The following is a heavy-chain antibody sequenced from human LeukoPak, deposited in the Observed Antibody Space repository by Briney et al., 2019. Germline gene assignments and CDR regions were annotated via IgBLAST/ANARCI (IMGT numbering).Heavy chain of an antibody. D-gene: IGHD3-10*01. CDR1: TFTVSTNY. Sequence: GSLRLSCAASTFTVSTNYMTWVRQAPGKGLEWVSMIYTGGSPYYADSVKGRFTVSRDNFKNTLNLQMNSLRVEDTAVYYCVPLTDGSVDQWGQGTLVTVSS. CDR3: VPLTDGSVDQ. V-gene: IGHV3-66*01. J-gene: IGHJ4*02. CDR2: IYTGGSP.